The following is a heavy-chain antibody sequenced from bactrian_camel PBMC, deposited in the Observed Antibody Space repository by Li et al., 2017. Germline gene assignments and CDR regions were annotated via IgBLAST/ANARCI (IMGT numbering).Heavy chain of an antibody. CDR2: INSGGSIT. J-gene: IGHJ6*01. CDR3: AADSDRVSGAPFGY. V-gene: IGHV3S1*01. CDR1: GVTFSNHY. Sequence: HVQLVESGGGLVQPGGSLRLSCEASGVTFSNHYMTWVRQAQGKGLEWQSAINSGGSITYYADSVKGRFTASRDNRKNTVYLQMNSLKSEDTALYYCAADSDRVSGAPFGYWGQGTQVTVS.